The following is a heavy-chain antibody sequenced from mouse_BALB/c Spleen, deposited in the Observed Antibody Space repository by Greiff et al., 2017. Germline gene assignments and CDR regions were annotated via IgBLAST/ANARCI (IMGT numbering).Heavy chain of an antibody. D-gene: IGHD2-10*02. V-gene: IGHV5-12-2*01. Sequence: EVKLMESGGGLVQPGGSLKLSCAASGFTFSSYTMSWVRQTPEKRLEWVAYISNGGGSTYYPDTVKGRFTISRDNAKNTLYLQMSSLKSEDTAMYYCASGYGNPAWFAYWGQGTLVTVSA. J-gene: IGHJ3*01. CDR3: ASGYGNPAWFAY. CDR2: ISNGGGST. CDR1: GFTFSSYT.